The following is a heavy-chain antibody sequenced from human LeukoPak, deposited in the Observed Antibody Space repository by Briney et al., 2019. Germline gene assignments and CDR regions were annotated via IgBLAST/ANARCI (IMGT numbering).Heavy chain of an antibody. CDR2: ISYDGSSK. J-gene: IGHJ4*02. V-gene: IGHV3-30*04. Sequence: GGSLRLSCAASGFTFSTYAMHWVRQAPGKGLEWVAVISYDGSSKYYADSVKGRFTISRDNAKTSLYLQMDSLRAEDTAVYYCARDFVNSGYYFGYWGQGTQVTVSS. D-gene: IGHD3-22*01. CDR3: ARDFVNSGYYFGY. CDR1: GFTFSTYA.